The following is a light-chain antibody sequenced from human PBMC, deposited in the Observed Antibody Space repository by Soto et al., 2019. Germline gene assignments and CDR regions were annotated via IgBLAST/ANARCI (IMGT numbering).Light chain of an antibody. V-gene: IGLV2-14*01. Sequence: QSALTQPPSVSWSPGQSITISCTGTSSDVGAYNYVSWYQQYPGKAPKRMIYGVTNRPSGVSNRFSGSKTGNTASLTISGLQAEDEADYYCFSHRGGDSHVFGTGTKVTVL. CDR3: FSHRGGDSHV. J-gene: IGLJ1*01. CDR1: SSDVGAYNY. CDR2: GVT.